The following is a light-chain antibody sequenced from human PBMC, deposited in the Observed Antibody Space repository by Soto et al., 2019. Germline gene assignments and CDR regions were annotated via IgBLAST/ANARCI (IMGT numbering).Light chain of an antibody. CDR3: CSYAGSGTPFV. Sequence: QSALTQPASVSGSPGQSITVSCTGPSSDVGTSDLVSWYQQHPGKAPKLMIYEGVKRPSGVSNRFSGSQSGNTASLTISGLQAEDEADYYCCSYAGSGTPFVFGTGTKVTVL. CDR1: SSDVGTSDL. CDR2: EGV. V-gene: IGLV2-23*01. J-gene: IGLJ1*01.